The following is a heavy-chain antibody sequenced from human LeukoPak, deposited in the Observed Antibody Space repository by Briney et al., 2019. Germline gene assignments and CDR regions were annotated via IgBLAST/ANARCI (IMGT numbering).Heavy chain of an antibody. CDR3: ARRGPSGRSLDY. V-gene: IGHV4-39*01. CDR1: GGSISSSPYY. CDR2: IYYGGST. J-gene: IGHJ4*02. Sequence: SETLSLTCAVSGGSISSSPYYWGWIRQPPGQGLEWIGNIYYGGSTYYNPSLKTRVTISVDTSKNQFSLKLSSVTAADTAVYYCARRGPSGRSLDYWGQGTLVTVSS. D-gene: IGHD3-10*01.